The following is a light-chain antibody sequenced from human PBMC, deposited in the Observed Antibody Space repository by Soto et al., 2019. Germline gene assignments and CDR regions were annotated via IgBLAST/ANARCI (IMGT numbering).Light chain of an antibody. CDR2: EDK. CDR1: SGRIASNY. Sequence: NFMLTQPHSVSESPGKTVTISCTRSSGRIASNYVQWYQQRPGSSPTIVIYEDKQRPSGVPDRFSGSIDSSSNSASLTISGLKNEDEADYFCQSYDRSNWVFGGGTKLTVL. J-gene: IGLJ3*02. CDR3: QSYDRSNWV. V-gene: IGLV6-57*01.